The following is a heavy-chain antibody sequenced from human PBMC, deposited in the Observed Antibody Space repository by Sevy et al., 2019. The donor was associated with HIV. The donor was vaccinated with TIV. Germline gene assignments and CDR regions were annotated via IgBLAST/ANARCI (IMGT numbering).Heavy chain of an antibody. CDR2: IIGNGGNT. J-gene: IGHJ5*02. V-gene: IGHV3-23*01. D-gene: IGHD6-25*01. Sequence: GGSLRLSCAASGFTFSTYAMNWVRQAPGKRLEWVSTIIGNGGNTYYADSVKGRFTISRDNSKNTLYLQMNSLRAEDTAVYYCAKDREIAAPGREDLFLGYFDPWGQGTLVTVSS. CDR3: AKDREIAAPGREDLFLGYFDP. CDR1: GFTFSTYA.